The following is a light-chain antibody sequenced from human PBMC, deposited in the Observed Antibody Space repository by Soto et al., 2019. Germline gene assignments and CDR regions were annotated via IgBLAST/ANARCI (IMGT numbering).Light chain of an antibody. CDR3: QVLDSTSDHPEV. V-gene: IGLV3-21*02. CDR2: VTS. CDR1: HLGSKS. J-gene: IGLJ2*01. Sequence: SYELTQPPSVSVAPGQTARITSGGTHLGSKSVHWYQQKPGQDPVLVVYVTSDRPSGLPERFSGFNSGNTATLTMSRVEAGDEADYYCQVLDSTSDHPEVFGGGTKRPVL.